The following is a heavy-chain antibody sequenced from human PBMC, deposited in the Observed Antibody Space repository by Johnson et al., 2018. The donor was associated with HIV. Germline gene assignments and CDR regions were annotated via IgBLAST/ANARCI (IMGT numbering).Heavy chain of an antibody. J-gene: IGHJ3*02. D-gene: IGHD6-13*01. CDR1: GFTVSSNY. CDR2: IYSGGST. V-gene: IGHV3-66*01. CDR3: ARYQQLVLDGAFDI. Sequence: VQLVESGGGVVQPGRSLRLSCAASGFTVSSNYMSWVRQAPGKGLEWVSVIYSGGSTYYSDSVKVRFTISRDKSKNTLYLQMNSLRAEDTAVYYCARYQQLVLDGAFDIWGQGTMVTVSS.